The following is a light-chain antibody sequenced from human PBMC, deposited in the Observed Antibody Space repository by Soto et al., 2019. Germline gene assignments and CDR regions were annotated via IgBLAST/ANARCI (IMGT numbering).Light chain of an antibody. CDR1: QSVSSS. V-gene: IGKV3-15*01. J-gene: IGKJ2*01. CDR3: QQYNNWLYT. Sequence: EIVMTQSPATLSVSPGERATLSCRASQSVSSSLAWYQQKPGQAPRLLFYGASTRATGVPARFSGNGSGTEFTLTISSLQSEDLAVYYCQQYNNWLYTFGQGTKLEIK. CDR2: GAS.